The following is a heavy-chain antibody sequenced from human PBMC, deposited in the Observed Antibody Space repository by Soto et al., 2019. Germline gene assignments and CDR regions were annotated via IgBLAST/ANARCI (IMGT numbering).Heavy chain of an antibody. V-gene: IGHV3-23*01. CDR1: DFIFSYYA. CDR3: AKFRGSTYDFYYMDA. D-gene: IGHD3-10*01. CDR2: SRGSGGST. Sequence: EVQLLESGGGVVQPGGSLTLSCADSDFIFSYYAMTWVRHAPGKGLEWVSSRGSGGSTYQADSVKGRFIISRDNSKNMLYLQMDSLSAEDTAVYYYAKFRGSTYDFYYMDAWGKGTTVIVS. J-gene: IGHJ6*03.